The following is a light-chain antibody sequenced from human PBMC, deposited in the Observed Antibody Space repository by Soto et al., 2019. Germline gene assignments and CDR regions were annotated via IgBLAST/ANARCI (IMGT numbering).Light chain of an antibody. V-gene: IGLV1-40*01. J-gene: IGLJ1*01. Sequence: QSVLTQPPSVSGAPGQRVTISCTGSRAVYDVHWYQQVPGTAPKLLIYGNNNRPSGVPERFSGSKSGTSASLAITGLQAEDEADYYCQSYDSSVSGSKVFGTGTKLTVL. CDR1: RAVYD. CDR3: QSYDSSVSGSKV. CDR2: GNN.